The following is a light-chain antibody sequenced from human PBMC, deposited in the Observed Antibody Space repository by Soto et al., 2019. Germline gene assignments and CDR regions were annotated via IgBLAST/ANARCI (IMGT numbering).Light chain of an antibody. Sequence: IVITQSASTLSVSPGERATLSCRASQSVSSKLAWYQQRPGQAPRLLIFGASTRATGIPARFSGSGSGTEFTLTISSLQSEDFEVYYCQQYSSWLWTFGQGTKVDIK. CDR2: GAS. V-gene: IGKV3-15*01. CDR1: QSVSSK. CDR3: QQYSSWLWT. J-gene: IGKJ1*01.